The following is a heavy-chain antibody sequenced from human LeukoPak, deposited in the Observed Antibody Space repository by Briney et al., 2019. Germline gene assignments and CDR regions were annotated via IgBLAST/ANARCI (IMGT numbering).Heavy chain of an antibody. CDR3: ARGGKATVVTM. D-gene: IGHD4-23*01. Sequence: GGSLRLSCAASGFTFSSYWMHWVRQAPGKGRVWVSAISGSGGSTYYADSVKGRFTISRDNSKNTLYLQMNSLRAEDTAVYYCARGGKATVVTMWGQGILVTVSS. CDR1: GFTFSSYW. J-gene: IGHJ4*02. CDR2: ISGSGGST. V-gene: IGHV3-23*01.